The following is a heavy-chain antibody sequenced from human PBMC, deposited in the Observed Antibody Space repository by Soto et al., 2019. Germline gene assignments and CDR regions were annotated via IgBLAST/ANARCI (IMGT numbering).Heavy chain of an antibody. V-gene: IGHV3-11*01. Sequence: GGSLRLSCAASGFTFSDYYMSWIRQAPGKGLEWVSYISSSGSTIYYADSVKGRFTISRDNAKNSLYLQMNSLRAEDTAVYYCARDRLPFPPGIFRKDGMDVWGQGTKVTVSS. CDR2: ISSSGSTI. CDR3: ARDRLPFPPGIFRKDGMDV. J-gene: IGHJ6*02. D-gene: IGHD3-16*01. CDR1: GFTFSDYY.